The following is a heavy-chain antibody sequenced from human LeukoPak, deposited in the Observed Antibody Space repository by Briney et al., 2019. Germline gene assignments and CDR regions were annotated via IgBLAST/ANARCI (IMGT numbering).Heavy chain of an antibody. CDR2: IYYSGST. J-gene: IGHJ4*02. V-gene: IGHV4-39*07. CDR1: GGSISSSSYY. Sequence: PSETLSLTCTVSGGSISSSSYYWGWIRQPPGKGLEWFGSIYYSGSTYYNPSLKSRVTISVDTSKNQFSLKLSSVTAADTAVYYCARVYVDEQHFDYWGQGTLVTVSS. D-gene: IGHD6-13*01. CDR3: ARVYVDEQHFDY.